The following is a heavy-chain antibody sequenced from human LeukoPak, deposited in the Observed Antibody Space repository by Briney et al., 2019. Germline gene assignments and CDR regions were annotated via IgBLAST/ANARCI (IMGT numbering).Heavy chain of an antibody. Sequence: SETQSLTCAVYGGSFSGYYWSWIRQPPGKGLEWIGEINHSGSTNYNPSLKSRVTIPVDTSKNQFSLKLSSVTAADTAVYYCARGTRLEGYHDSSGYYETIDDYWGQGTLVTVSS. CDR2: INHSGST. CDR3: ARGTRLEGYHDSSGYYETIDDY. CDR1: GGSFSGYY. V-gene: IGHV4-34*01. J-gene: IGHJ4*02. D-gene: IGHD3-22*01.